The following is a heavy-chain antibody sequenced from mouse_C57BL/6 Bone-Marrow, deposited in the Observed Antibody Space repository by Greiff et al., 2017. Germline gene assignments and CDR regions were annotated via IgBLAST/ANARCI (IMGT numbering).Heavy chain of an antibody. J-gene: IGHJ1*03. CDR3: ATNYYGSSWYFDV. V-gene: IGHV5-17*01. CDR1: GFTFSDYG. CDR2: ISSGSSTI. Sequence: EVNLVESGGGLVKPGGSLKLSCAASGFTFSDYGMHWVRQAPEKGLEWVAYISSGSSTIYYADTVKGRFTISRDNAKNTLFLQMTSLRSEDTAMYYCATNYYGSSWYFDVWGTGTTVTVSS. D-gene: IGHD1-1*01.